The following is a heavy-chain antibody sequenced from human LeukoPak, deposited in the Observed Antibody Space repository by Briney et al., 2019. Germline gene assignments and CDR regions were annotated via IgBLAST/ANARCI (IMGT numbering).Heavy chain of an antibody. CDR1: GGSFSGYY. Sequence: PSETLSLTCAVYGGSFSGYYWSWIRQPPGKGLEWIGEINHSGSTNYNPSLKSRATISVDTSKNQFSLKLSSVTAADTAVYYCARALGSSGWYYYYYYMDVWGKGTTVTVSS. CDR2: INHSGST. V-gene: IGHV4-34*01. CDR3: ARALGSSGWYYYYYYMDV. J-gene: IGHJ6*03. D-gene: IGHD6-19*01.